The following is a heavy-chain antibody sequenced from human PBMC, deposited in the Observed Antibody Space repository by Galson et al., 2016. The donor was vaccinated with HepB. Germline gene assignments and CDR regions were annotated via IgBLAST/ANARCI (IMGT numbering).Heavy chain of an antibody. Sequence: PALVKPTQTLTLTCTVSGQSLQDSKVGVGWIRQPPGKAPEWLGIIYWDDDRRYSPSLKNRISIAQDMSKKEVVLTRANVEPGDTGTYYCARRLDSSGEPCFDYWGQGILVTVAS. CDR2: IYWDDDR. V-gene: IGHV2-5*02. D-gene: IGHD1-26*01. J-gene: IGHJ4*02. CDR1: GQSLQDSKVG. CDR3: ARRLDSSGEPCFDY.